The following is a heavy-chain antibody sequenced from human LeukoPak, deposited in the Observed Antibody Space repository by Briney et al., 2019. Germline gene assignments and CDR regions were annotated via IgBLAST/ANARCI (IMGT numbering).Heavy chain of an antibody. D-gene: IGHD1-26*01. V-gene: IGHV5-51*01. Sequence: GESPNLYRSGSGYIFTNYCIGLVRQMPGNGLELVGIIYPGDSDARYSPSFQGQVTISADKSISTAYLQWSSLNASDTAMYYCARHPSGSFYCSDYWRRGCLVTVSS. CDR2: IYPGDSDA. J-gene: IGHJ4*02. CDR1: GYIFTNYC. CDR3: ARHPSGSFYCSDY.